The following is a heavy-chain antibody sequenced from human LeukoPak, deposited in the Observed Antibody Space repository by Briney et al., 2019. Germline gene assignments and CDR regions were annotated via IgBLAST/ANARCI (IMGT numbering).Heavy chain of an antibody. CDR2: IYYSGST. V-gene: IGHV4-61*10. CDR3: ARTGSLPRQYNWFDP. J-gene: IGHJ5*02. Sequence: PSETLSLTCTVSGGSISSGSYYWNWIRQPAGKGLEWIGYIYYSGSTNYNPSLKSRVTISVDTSKNQFSLKLSSVTAADTAVYYCARTGSLPRQYNWFDPWGQGTLVTVSS. D-gene: IGHD2-15*01. CDR1: GGSISSGSYY.